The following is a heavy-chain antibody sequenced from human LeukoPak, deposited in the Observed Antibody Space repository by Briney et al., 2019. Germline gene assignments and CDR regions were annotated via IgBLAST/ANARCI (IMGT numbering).Heavy chain of an antibody. Sequence: SVKVSCKASGGTFSSYAISWVRQAPGQGLEWMGRIIPIFGTANYAQKFQGRVTITADKSTSTAYMELSSLRSEDTAVYYCASPREDTAMGQFDYWGQGTLVTVSS. D-gene: IGHD5-18*01. CDR1: GGTFSSYA. J-gene: IGHJ4*02. CDR3: ASPREDTAMGQFDY. CDR2: IIPIFGTA. V-gene: IGHV1-69*06.